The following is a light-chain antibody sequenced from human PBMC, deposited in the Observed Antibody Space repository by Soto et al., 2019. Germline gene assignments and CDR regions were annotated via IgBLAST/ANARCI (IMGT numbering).Light chain of an antibody. CDR1: QSVSNY. V-gene: IGKV3-11*01. Sequence: EIVLTQSPATLSLSPGERATLSCRASQSVSNYLAWYQQKPGQAPRLLIYDASNRASGIPARFSGSGSGTDFTLTISSLDPEDFAVYYCQQRSNWPPVTFGGGTKVKIK. CDR3: QQRSNWPPVT. CDR2: DAS. J-gene: IGKJ4*01.